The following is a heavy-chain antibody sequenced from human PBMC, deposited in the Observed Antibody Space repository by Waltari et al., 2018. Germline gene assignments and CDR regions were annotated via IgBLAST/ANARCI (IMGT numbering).Heavy chain of an antibody. Sequence: QMQLVQSGPEVKKPGTSVRVSFKASGFTFTSSAVQRGRQTRGKSLEWIGWIVVDSGNINYAQKFQERVTIMRDMSTSTAYMELSSLRSEDTAVYYCGARSSSRAFDYWGQGTPVTVSS. J-gene: IGHJ4*02. CDR3: GARSSSRAFDY. CDR2: IVVDSGNI. CDR1: GFTFTSSA. D-gene: IGHD2-2*01. V-gene: IGHV1-58*01.